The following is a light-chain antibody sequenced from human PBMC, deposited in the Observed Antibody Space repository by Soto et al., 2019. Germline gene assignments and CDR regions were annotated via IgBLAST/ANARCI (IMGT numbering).Light chain of an antibody. CDR3: QQYYSPWT. Sequence: DIVMTQSPDSLAVSLGERATINCKSSQSVLYSSNNKNYLAWYQQKPGQPPKLLIYWASTRESGVPDRFSGSGSWTDFTLTISSLQADDVAVYYCQQYYSPWTFGQGTKVEIK. J-gene: IGKJ1*01. CDR1: QSVLYSSNNKNY. CDR2: WAS. V-gene: IGKV4-1*01.